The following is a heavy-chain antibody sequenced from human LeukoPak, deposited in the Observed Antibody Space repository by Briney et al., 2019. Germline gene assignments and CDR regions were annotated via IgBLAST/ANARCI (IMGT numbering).Heavy chain of an antibody. CDR3: ARDGSGLEWLLLFDY. CDR1: GYTFIDQY. CDR2: ISAYNGNT. Sequence: GASVKVSCKASGYTFIDQYIHWVLQAPGQGLEWMGWISAYNGNTNYAQKLQGRVTMTTDTSTSTAYMELRSLRSDDTAVYYCARDGSGLEWLLLFDYWGQGTLVTVSS. V-gene: IGHV1-18*01. J-gene: IGHJ4*02. D-gene: IGHD3-3*01.